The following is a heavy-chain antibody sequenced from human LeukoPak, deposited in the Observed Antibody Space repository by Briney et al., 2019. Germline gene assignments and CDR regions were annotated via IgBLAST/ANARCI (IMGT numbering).Heavy chain of an antibody. Sequence: RRSLTLSSAVSGFTFSGSATHCVRQPSTKGLEWVDRIRSKADRYATAYAASVKGRFTISRDDSKNTAYLQMNSLKTEDTAVYYCTRASDFYYWGQGTLVTVSS. CDR2: IRSKADRYAT. V-gene: IGHV3-73*01. CDR1: GFTFSGSA. CDR3: TRASDFYY. J-gene: IGHJ4*02.